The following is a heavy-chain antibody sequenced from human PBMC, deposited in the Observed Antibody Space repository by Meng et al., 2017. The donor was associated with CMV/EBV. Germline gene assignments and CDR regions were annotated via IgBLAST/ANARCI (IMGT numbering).Heavy chain of an antibody. CDR1: GYTFTGYY. CDR2: INPNSGGT. V-gene: IGHV1-2*02. CDR3: ARNSRWLTRGEAFDI. Sequence: ASVKVSCKASGYTFTGYYMHWVRQAPGQGLEWMGWINPNSGGTNYAQKFQGRVTMTRDTSISTAYMELSRLRSDDTAVYYCARNSRWLTRGEAFDIWGEGTMVTVSS. J-gene: IGHJ3*02. D-gene: IGHD5-24*01.